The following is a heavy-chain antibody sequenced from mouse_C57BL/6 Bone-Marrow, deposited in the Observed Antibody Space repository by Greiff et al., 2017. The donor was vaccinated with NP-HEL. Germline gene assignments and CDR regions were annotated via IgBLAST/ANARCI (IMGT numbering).Heavy chain of an antibody. V-gene: IGHV6-3*01. CDR3: TVYYSNYYAMDD. Sequence: VQLKESGGGLVQPGGSMKLSCVASGFTFSNSWMNWVRQSPEKGLEWVAQISLKSDNYATHSAESVKGRFIISRDDSKSSVYLQRNNLRAEDAGIYYCTVYYSNYYAMDDWGQGTSVTVSS. D-gene: IGHD2-5*01. CDR2: ISLKSDNYAT. J-gene: IGHJ4*01. CDR1: GFTFSNSW.